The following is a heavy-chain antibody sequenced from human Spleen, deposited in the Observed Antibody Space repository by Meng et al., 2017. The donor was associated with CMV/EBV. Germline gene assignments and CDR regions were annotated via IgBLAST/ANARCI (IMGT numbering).Heavy chain of an antibody. D-gene: IGHD2-2*01. Sequence: GGSLRLSCAASGCTFSSYWMTWVRQAPGKGLEWVANIKQDGSEKYYVDSVKGRFTISRDNAKNSLYLQMNSLRAEDTAVYYCARAIYCSSTSCPWFPLMDVWGQGTTVTVSS. CDR2: IKQDGSEK. CDR3: ARAIYCSSTSCPWFPLMDV. CDR1: GCTFSSYW. V-gene: IGHV3-7*01. J-gene: IGHJ6*02.